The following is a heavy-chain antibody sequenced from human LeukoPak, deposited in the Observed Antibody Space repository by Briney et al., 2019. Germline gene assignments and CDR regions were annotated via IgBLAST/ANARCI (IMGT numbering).Heavy chain of an antibody. V-gene: IGHV1-69*05. Sequence: GSSVKVSCKAFGGTFSSYAISWVRQAPGQGLEWMGGIIPIFGTANYAQKFQGRVTITTDESTSTAYMELSSLRSEDTAVYYCARGEIYENWFDPWGQGTLVTVSS. CDR2: IIPIFGTA. J-gene: IGHJ5*02. CDR3: ARGEIYENWFDP. CDR1: GGTFSSYA. D-gene: IGHD3-16*01.